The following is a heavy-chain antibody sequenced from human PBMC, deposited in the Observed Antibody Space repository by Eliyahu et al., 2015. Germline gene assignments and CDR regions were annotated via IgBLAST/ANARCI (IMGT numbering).Heavy chain of an antibody. CDR2: MNPNSGNT. CDR3: ARVPYDSSGYYYWYFDL. J-gene: IGHJ2*01. V-gene: IGHV1-8*01. CDR1: GYTFTSYD. D-gene: IGHD3-22*01. Sequence: QVQLVQSGAEVKKPGASVKVSCKASGYTFTSYDINWVRQATGQGLEWMGWMNPNSGNTGYAQKFQGRVTMTRNTSISTAYMELSSLRSEDTAVYYCARVPYDSSGYYYWYFDLWGRGTLVTVSS.